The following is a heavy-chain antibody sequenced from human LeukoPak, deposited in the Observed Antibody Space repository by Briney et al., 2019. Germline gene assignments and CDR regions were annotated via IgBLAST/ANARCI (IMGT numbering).Heavy chain of an antibody. CDR2: ISAYNGHT. CDR1: GYTFTNYG. V-gene: IGHV1-18*01. J-gene: IGHJ4*02. D-gene: IGHD3-10*01. Sequence: GASVTVSCKASGYTFTNYGISWVRQAPGQGLEWMGWISAYNGHTEYAQKVQGRVTMTRDTSTSTAYMELSRLRSDDTAVYYCARAYYGYWLGLSPVLGYWGQGTLVTVSS. CDR3: ARAYYGYWLGLSPVLGY.